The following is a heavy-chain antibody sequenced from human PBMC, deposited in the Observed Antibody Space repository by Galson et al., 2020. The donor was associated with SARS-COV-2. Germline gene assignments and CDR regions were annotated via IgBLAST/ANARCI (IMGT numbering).Heavy chain of an antibody. Sequence: SETLSLTCPVSGGSISSTSYYWGWIRQPPGKGLERIGSIYYTGTTYYNPSLRSRVTISIDTSKQFSLKLSSVTAADTAVYYCARLGLAAAASDYWGQGTLVTVSS. J-gene: IGHJ4*02. D-gene: IGHD6-25*01. CDR3: ARLGLAAAASDY. CDR2: IYYTGTT. CDR1: GGSISSTSYY. V-gene: IGHV4-39*01.